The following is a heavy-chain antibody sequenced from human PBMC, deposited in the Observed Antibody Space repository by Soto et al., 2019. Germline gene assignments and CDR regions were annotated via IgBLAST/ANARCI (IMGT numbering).Heavy chain of an antibody. Sequence: QVQLVQSGAEVKKPGPSVTVSCKASGGTFSSYTISWVRQAPGQGLEWMGGIIPIFGTANYAQKFQGRVTITADESTSTAYMELSSRSSEDTALYYCARGNRSCLELWYCDLWGRGTMVTFSS. CDR2: IIPIFGTA. J-gene: IGHJ2*01. D-gene: IGHD6-19*01. CDR3: ARGNRSCLELWYCDL. CDR1: GGTFSSYT. V-gene: IGHV1-69*12.